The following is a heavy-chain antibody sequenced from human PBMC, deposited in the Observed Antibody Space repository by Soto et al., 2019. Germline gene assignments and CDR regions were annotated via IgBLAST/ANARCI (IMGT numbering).Heavy chain of an antibody. D-gene: IGHD5-12*01. CDR3: ARGGYDLVFDY. J-gene: IGHJ4*02. CDR2: IYYSGST. Sequence: SETLSLTCTVSGGSIGSYYWSWIRQPPGKGLEWIGYIYYSGSTNYNPSLKSRVTISVDTSKNQFSLKLSSVTAADTAVYYCARGGYDLVFDYWGQGTLVTVS. CDR1: GGSIGSYY. V-gene: IGHV4-59*01.